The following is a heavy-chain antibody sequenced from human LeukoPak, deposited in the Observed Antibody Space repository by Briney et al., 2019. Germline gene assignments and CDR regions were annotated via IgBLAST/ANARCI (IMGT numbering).Heavy chain of an antibody. J-gene: IGHJ5*02. Sequence: SETLSLTCTVSGGSISSGDYYWSWIRQPPGKALEWIGYIYSSGSTSYNPSLKSRVTISVDTSKNQFSLKLSSVTAADTAVYYCAREARQDIVVVPAAMRLFSRFDPWGQGTLVTVSS. D-gene: IGHD2-2*01. CDR2: IYSSGST. V-gene: IGHV4-30-4*01. CDR3: AREARQDIVVVPAAMRLFSRFDP. CDR1: GGSISSGDYY.